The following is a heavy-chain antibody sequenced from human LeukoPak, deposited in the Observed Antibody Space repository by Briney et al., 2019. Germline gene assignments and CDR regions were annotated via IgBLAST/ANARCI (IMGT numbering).Heavy chain of an antibody. J-gene: IGHJ4*02. CDR2: IYSGGST. Sequence: GGSLRLSCAASGFTFSSYAMSWVRQAPGKGLEWVSVIYSGGSTYYADSVKGRFTISRDNSKNTLYLQMNSLRAEDTAVYYCARAYYDSSGYYYFDYWGQGTLVTVSS. CDR3: ARAYYDSSGYYYFDY. V-gene: IGHV3-53*01. D-gene: IGHD3-22*01. CDR1: GFTFSSYA.